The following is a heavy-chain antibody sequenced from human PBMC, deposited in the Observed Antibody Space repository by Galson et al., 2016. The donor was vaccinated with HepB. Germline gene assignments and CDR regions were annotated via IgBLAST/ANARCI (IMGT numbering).Heavy chain of an antibody. D-gene: IGHD3-22*01. CDR1: GYLFTSYG. J-gene: IGHJ3*02. V-gene: IGHV1-18*04. Sequence: QSGAEVKKPGESLKISCKASGYLFTSYGISWVRQAPGQGLEWMGWINPNRGDTNYAQKFQGRVTMTRDTSISTAYMELSSMRSDDTAVYYCASLLYDISVTRTFNIWGPGTLITVSS. CDR3: ASLLYDISVTRTFNI. CDR2: INPNRGDT.